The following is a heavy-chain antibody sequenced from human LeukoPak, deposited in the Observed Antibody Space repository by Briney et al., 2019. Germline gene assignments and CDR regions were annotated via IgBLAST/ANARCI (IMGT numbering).Heavy chain of an antibody. J-gene: IGHJ6*02. Sequence: PGGSLRLSCAASGLTFSSYAMSWVRQAPGKGLEWVSAISGSGGSTYYADSVKGRFTISRDNSKNTLYLQMNSLRAEDTAVYYCAKMEEQLVFYYYGMDVWGQGTTVTVSS. V-gene: IGHV3-23*01. CDR1: GLTFSSYA. CDR2: ISGSGGST. D-gene: IGHD6-13*01. CDR3: AKMEEQLVFYYYGMDV.